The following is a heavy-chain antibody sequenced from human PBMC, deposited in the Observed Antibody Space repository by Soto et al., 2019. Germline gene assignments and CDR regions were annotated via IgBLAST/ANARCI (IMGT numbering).Heavy chain of an antibody. CDR2: IYHSGST. V-gene: IGHV4-30-4*01. CDR3: ARDKFPAMVRGVNVGFQH. J-gene: IGHJ1*01. CDR1: GGSISSGDYY. D-gene: IGHD3-10*01. Sequence: PSETLSLTCAVSGGSISSGDYYWSWIRQPPGKGLEWIGYIYHSGSTYYNPSLKSRVTISVDTSKNQFSLKLSSVTAADTAVYYCARDKFPAMVRGVNVGFQHWGQGTLVTVSS.